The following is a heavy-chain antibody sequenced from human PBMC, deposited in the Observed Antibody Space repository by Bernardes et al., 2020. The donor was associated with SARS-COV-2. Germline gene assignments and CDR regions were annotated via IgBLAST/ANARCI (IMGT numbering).Heavy chain of an antibody. Sequence: GGSLRLSCAGAGFNFRNYWMHWVRQVPGKGLVWVSRINSAGNTTNYADSLEGRFTISRDNAKKTMYLQMNSLRVEDTAVYFCARGYPPDNGYDSVYYYYGMDVWGRGTTVTVS. D-gene: IGHD5-12*01. CDR1: GFNFRNYW. V-gene: IGHV3-74*01. CDR2: INSAGNTT. J-gene: IGHJ6*02. CDR3: ARGYPPDNGYDSVYYYYGMDV.